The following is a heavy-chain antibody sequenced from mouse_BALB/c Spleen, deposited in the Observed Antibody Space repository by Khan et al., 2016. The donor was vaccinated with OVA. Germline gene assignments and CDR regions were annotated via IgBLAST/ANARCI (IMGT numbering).Heavy chain of an antibody. CDR2: IDPSDSKS. J-gene: IGHJ3*01. CDR1: GYTFTSFW. V-gene: IGHV1-61*01. D-gene: IGHD1-3*01. CDR3: ARGGFGTSFAF. Sequence: QVQLQQPGAELVRPGASVKLSCKASGYTFTSFWMNWVKQRPGQGLEWMGMIDPSDSKSQYNRMFKDKATLTVDKSSSTAYMQLSSLTSADSAVYWCARGGFGTSFAFWGQGTLVTVSA.